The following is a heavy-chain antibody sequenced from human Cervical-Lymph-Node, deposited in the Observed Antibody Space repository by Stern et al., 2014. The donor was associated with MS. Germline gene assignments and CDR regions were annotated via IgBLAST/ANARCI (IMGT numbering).Heavy chain of an antibody. CDR3: ARHSQMQKWLQLNGYYYPMDV. Sequence: EQLEESGAEVKEPGSSVMVSCKASGGTFSTYLISWVRQAPGQGLEWMGGIIPPFGTADYAQNFQGRVTITPDRSTSTVYMELSSLRFEDTAIYYCARHSQMQKWLQLNGYYYPMDVWGLGTPVTVSS. V-gene: IGHV1-69*06. CDR2: IIPPFGTA. CDR1: GGTFSTYL. J-gene: IGHJ6*02. D-gene: IGHD5-24*01.